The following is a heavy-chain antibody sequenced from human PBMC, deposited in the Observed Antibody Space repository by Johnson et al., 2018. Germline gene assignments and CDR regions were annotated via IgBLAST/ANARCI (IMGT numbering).Heavy chain of an antibody. CDR2: ISYDGSKK. V-gene: IGHV3-30*18. J-gene: IGHJ1*01. Sequence: QVQLVQSGGGVVQPGRSLRLSCAAYGFTFSSYGMHWVRQAPGKGLEWVAGISYDGSKKYYADSVKGRFTISIENSTNTLFLQMNSLRAEAKAVDYCAKGVVVGLYFQHWGQGTLVTVSS. CDR1: GFTFSSYG. D-gene: IGHD2-21*01. CDR3: AKGVVVGLYFQH.